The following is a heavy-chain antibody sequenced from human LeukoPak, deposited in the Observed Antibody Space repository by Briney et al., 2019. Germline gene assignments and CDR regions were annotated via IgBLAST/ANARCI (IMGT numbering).Heavy chain of an antibody. Sequence: SETLSLTSTVSGGSISSYYWSWIRQPPGKGLEWIGNIYYSGSTNYNPSLKSRVTISVDTSKNQFSLRPSSVTAADTAVYYCARQSYTAYYYYGMDVWGQGTTVTVSS. J-gene: IGHJ6*02. CDR3: ARQSYTAYYYYGMDV. CDR1: GGSISSYY. CDR2: IYYSGST. D-gene: IGHD3-10*01. V-gene: IGHV4-59*08.